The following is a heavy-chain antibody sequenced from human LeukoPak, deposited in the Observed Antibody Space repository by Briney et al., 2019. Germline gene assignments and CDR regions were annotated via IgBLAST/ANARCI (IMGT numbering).Heavy chain of an antibody. CDR1: GYTFTGYY. V-gene: IGHV1-2*02. Sequence: GASVKVSCKASGYTFTGYYMHWVRQAPGQGLEWMGWINPNSGGTNYAQKFQGRVTMTEDKSTDTAYMELSSLRSEDTAVYYCATVQKQDYDTRPYYDHWGQGTLVTVSS. CDR2: INPNSGGT. D-gene: IGHD3-22*01. J-gene: IGHJ4*02. CDR3: ATVQKQDYDTRPYYDH.